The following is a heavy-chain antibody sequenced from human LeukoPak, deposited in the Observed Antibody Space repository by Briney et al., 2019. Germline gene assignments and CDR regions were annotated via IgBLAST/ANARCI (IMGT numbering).Heavy chain of an antibody. J-gene: IGHJ6*03. CDR3: ARDPYSGSYSDYYYYMDV. Sequence: GGSLGLSCAASAFSFSNYNMNWVRQAPGKGLEWVSSITSSGSYIYYADSVKGRFTISRDNAKNSLYLRLNSLRAEDTAVYYCARDPYSGSYSDYYYYMDVWGKGTTVTVSS. V-gene: IGHV3-21*01. CDR1: AFSFSNYN. D-gene: IGHD1-26*01. CDR2: ITSSGSYI.